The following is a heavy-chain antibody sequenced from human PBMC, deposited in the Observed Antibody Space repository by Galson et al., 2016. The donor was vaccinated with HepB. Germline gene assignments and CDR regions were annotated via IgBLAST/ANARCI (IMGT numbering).Heavy chain of an antibody. Sequence: SLRLSCAASGFTFSSYAMHWVRQAPGKGLEWVAVILFDGSNNFYADSVKGRFTISRDNSKNTLYLRMNSLRAEDTAVYYCARDDDYVWGTYRYTRTVPQYYFDYWGQGTLVTVSS. V-gene: IGHV3-30-3*01. CDR2: ILFDGSNN. CDR3: ARDDDYVWGTYRYTRTVPQYYFDY. CDR1: GFTFSSYA. J-gene: IGHJ4*02. D-gene: IGHD3-16*02.